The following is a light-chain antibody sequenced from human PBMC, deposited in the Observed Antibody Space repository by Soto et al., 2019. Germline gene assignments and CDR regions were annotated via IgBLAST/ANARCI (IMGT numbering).Light chain of an antibody. Sequence: QSVLTQSRSASGTPGQRVTISCSGSSSNIGSNTVKWFLQLPGTAPKLLIYSNNQRPSGVPDRFSGSKSGTSASLAISGLQSEDEADYYCAAWDDSLNGYVFGTGTQVTVL. CDR3: AAWDDSLNGYV. CDR2: SNN. CDR1: SSNIGSNT. J-gene: IGLJ1*01. V-gene: IGLV1-44*01.